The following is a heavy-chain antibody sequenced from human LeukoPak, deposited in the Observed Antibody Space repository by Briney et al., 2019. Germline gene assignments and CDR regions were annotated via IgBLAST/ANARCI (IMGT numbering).Heavy chain of an antibody. D-gene: IGHD3-22*01. J-gene: IGHJ4*02. Sequence: GGSLRLSCAASGFTFSNYGMHWVRQAPGKGLEWVAVIWFDGTNKYYADSVRGRFTISRDNSKNTLYLQMSSLRAEDTAVYYCARDQPNPPYYYDSSGSTPHFDYWGKGTLVTVSS. V-gene: IGHV3-33*01. CDR3: ARDQPNPPYYYDSSGSTPHFDY. CDR2: IWFDGTNK. CDR1: GFTFSNYG.